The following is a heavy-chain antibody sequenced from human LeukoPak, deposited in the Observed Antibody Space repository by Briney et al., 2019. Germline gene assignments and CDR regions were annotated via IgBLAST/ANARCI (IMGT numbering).Heavy chain of an antibody. D-gene: IGHD3-22*01. CDR1: GFTLSSYA. CDR3: AKVGMEATYYYDSRSYFDF. V-gene: IGHV3-23*01. CDR2: SSGSGGRT. J-gene: IGHJ4*02. Sequence: GGSLRLSCAASGFTLSSYAMSWVRQAPGKGLEWVSASSGSGGRTHYADSVKGRFTISRDNSKNTLYLQMNSLRAGDTAVYYCAKVGMEATYYYDSRSYFDFWGQGTLVTVSS.